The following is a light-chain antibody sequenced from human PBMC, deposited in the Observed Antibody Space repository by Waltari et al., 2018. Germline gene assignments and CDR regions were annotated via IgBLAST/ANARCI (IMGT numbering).Light chain of an antibody. J-gene: IGLJ3*02. CDR3: CSYSTSGSWM. CDR2: YVT. Sequence: QSALTQPASVSGSPGQSITIPCTGTYSNIGEYNLLSWFQPHPGKVPELVMYYVTKRPSWISDRFSGSKSGNTASLTISALQADDEADYYCCSYSTSGSWMFGGGTKVTVL. V-gene: IGLV2-23*02. CDR1: YSNIGEYNL.